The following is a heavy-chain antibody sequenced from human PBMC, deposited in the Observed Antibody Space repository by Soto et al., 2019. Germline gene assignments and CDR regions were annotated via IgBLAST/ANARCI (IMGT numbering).Heavy chain of an antibody. J-gene: IGHJ5*02. V-gene: IGHV3-30*02. Sequence: GGSLRLSCAASGLTFINYAMHWVRQAPGKGLEWVAVIRYDGSHENYADSVKGQFTISRDNSKNILYLQMSSLRAEDTALYYCVGQLYSSGWAAVSPWGQGTLVTVSS. CDR3: VGQLYSSGWAAVSP. CDR2: IRYDGSHE. CDR1: GLTFINYA. D-gene: IGHD6-19*01.